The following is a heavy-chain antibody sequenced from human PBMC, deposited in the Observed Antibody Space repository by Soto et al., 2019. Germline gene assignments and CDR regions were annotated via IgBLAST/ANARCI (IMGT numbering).Heavy chain of an antibody. V-gene: IGHV1-46*01. CDR3: AREVDDSGGYLLY. J-gene: IGHJ4*02. D-gene: IGHD3-22*01. CDR2: IDPSDGRT. Sequence: QVQMVQSGAEVKKPGASVKVSCKASGCTFRLYYIHWVRQAPGQGLEWMGIIDPSDGRTTYAQKFQGSLTMTRDTSTSTVYMELRSLRSEDTAVYYCAREVDDSGGYLLYWGQGTLVTVSS. CDR1: GCTFRLYY.